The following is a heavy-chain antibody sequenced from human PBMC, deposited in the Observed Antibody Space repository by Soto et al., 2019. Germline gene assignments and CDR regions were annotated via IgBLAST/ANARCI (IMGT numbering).Heavy chain of an antibody. Sequence: GGFLRLSCAASGFTFSSYEMNWVRQAPGKGLEWVSYISSSGSTIYYADSVKGRFTISRDNAKNSLYLQMNSLRAEDTAVYYCARDNKGGYYYYGMDVWGQGTPVTVSS. J-gene: IGHJ6*02. CDR3: ARDNKGGYYYYGMDV. CDR2: ISSSGSTI. V-gene: IGHV3-48*03. CDR1: GFTFSSYE.